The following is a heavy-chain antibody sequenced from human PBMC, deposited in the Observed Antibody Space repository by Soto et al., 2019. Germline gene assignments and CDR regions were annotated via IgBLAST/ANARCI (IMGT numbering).Heavy chain of an antibody. V-gene: IGHV4-39*01. J-gene: IGHJ4*02. CDR1: GGSITSRFYY. Sequence: SETLSLTCTVSGGSITSRFYYWGWIRQPPVKGLEWIASVYYSGSTYYNPSLKSRVTISADTSRNSFSLKLSSVTAADTAVYYCARHKRSEYSFGFEPNFHYWGQGTLVTVSS. D-gene: IGHD5-18*01. CDR3: ARHKRSEYSFGFEPNFHY. CDR2: VYYSGST.